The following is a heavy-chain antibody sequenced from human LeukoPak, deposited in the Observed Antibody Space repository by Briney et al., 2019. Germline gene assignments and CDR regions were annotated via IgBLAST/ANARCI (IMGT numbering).Heavy chain of an antibody. Sequence: ASVKVSCKASGYTFTSYGISWVRQAPGQGLEWMGWISAYNGNTNYAQKLQGRVTMTTDTSTSTAYMELRSLRSDDTAVYYCARDRAQQLWPPPVDYWGQGTLVTVSS. CDR3: ARDRAQQLWPPPVDY. D-gene: IGHD5-18*01. J-gene: IGHJ4*02. V-gene: IGHV1-18*01. CDR1: GYTFTSYG. CDR2: ISAYNGNT.